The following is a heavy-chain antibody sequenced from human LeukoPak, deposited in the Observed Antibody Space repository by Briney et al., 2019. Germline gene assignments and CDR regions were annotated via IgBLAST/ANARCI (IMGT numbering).Heavy chain of an antibody. CDR1: GGSFSGYY. CDR3: ARGSGWYGHFDY. V-gene: IGHV4-34*01. Sequence: SEPLSLTCAVYGGSFSGYYWSWSRQPPGKGLEWIGEINHSGSTNYNPTLKSRVTISVDTSKNQFSLKLSSVTAADTAVYYRARGSGWYGHFDYWGQGTLVSVSS. D-gene: IGHD6-19*01. J-gene: IGHJ4*02. CDR2: INHSGST.